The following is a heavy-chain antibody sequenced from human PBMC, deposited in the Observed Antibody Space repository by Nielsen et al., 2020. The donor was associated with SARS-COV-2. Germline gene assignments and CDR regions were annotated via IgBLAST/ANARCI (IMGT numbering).Heavy chain of an antibody. V-gene: IGHV1-3*01. Sequence: ASVKVSCKASGYTFTSYAMHWVRQAPGQRLEWMGWINAGNGNTKYSQKFQGRVTITRDTSASTAYMELSSLRSEDTAVYYCARDQFVWFGELFETGFDPWGQGTLVTVSS. CDR3: ARDQFVWFGELFETGFDP. CDR1: GYTFTSYA. D-gene: IGHD3-10*01. J-gene: IGHJ5*02. CDR2: INAGNGNT.